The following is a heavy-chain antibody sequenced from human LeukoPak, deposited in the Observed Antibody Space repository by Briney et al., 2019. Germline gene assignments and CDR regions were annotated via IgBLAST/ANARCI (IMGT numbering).Heavy chain of an antibody. CDR3: AKDHYWSIDY. Sequence: RGSLRLSCAASGYDFSSNWMHWVRHAPGQGLVWVSRIKGDGISTNYADSVKGRFTISRDIAKNTLYLQMNSLRAEDTGVYYCAKDHYWSIDYWGRGTLVTVSS. CDR2: IKGDGIST. J-gene: IGHJ4*02. CDR1: GYDFSSNW. D-gene: IGHD3-3*01. V-gene: IGHV3-74*01.